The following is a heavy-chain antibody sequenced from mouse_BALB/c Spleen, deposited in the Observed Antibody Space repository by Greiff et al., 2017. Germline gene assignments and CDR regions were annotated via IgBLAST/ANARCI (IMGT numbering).Heavy chain of an antibody. D-gene: IGHD2-12*01. CDR2: ISSGGST. J-gene: IGHJ4*01. V-gene: IGHV5-6-5*01. CDR3: ARGYSYDGYAMDY. Sequence: EVKLVESGGGLVKPGGSLKLSCAASGFTFSSYAMSWVRQTPEKRLEWVASISSGGSTYYPDNVKGRFTISRDNARNILYLQMSSLRSEDTAMYYCARGYSYDGYAMDYWGQGTSVTVSS. CDR1: GFTFSSYA.